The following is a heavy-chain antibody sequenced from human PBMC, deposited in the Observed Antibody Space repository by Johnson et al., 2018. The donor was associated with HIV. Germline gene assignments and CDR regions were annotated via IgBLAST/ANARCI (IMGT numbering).Heavy chain of an antibody. J-gene: IGHJ3*02. Sequence: VLLVESGGGVVQPGRSLRLSCAASGFTFSSYAMHWVRQAPGKGLEWVAVISYDGSNKYYADSVKGRFTISRDNSKNTLYLQMNSLRAEDTAVYYCASDLTRITMIVVVPQAFDIWGQGTMVTVSS. V-gene: IGHV3-30*04. CDR1: GFTFSSYA. CDR2: ISYDGSNK. D-gene: IGHD3-22*01. CDR3: ASDLTRITMIVVVPQAFDI.